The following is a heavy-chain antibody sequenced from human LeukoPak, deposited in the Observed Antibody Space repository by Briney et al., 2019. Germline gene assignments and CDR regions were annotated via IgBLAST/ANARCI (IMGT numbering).Heavy chain of an antibody. D-gene: IGHD6-13*01. CDR1: GFTVSSNF. CDR3: ARLGSSWQLDY. CDR2: ISSSSSYI. V-gene: IGHV3-21*01. Sequence: PGGSLRLSCAASGFTVSSNFMSWVRQAPGKGLEWVSSISSSSSYIYYADSVKGRFTISKDNAKNSLYLQMNSLRAEDTAVYYCARLGSSWQLDYWGRGTLVTVSS. J-gene: IGHJ4*02.